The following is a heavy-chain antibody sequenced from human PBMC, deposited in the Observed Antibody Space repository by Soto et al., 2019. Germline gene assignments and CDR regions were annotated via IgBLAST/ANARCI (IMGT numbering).Heavy chain of an antibody. D-gene: IGHD3-22*01. V-gene: IGHV1-18*04. CDR3: ARDRYYDSSGPPRFDP. CDR1: GYTFTSYG. Sequence: QVQLVQSGAEVKKPGASVKVSCKASGYTFTSYGIIWVRQAPGQGLEWMGWISAYNGNTNYAQKLQGRVTMTTDTSTSTAYMELRSLRSDDTAVYYCARDRYYDSSGPPRFDPWGQGTLVTVSS. J-gene: IGHJ5*02. CDR2: ISAYNGNT.